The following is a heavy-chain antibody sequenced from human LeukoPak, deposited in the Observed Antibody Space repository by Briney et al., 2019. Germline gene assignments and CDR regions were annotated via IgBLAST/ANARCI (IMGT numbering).Heavy chain of an antibody. V-gene: IGHV3-7*01. CDR1: GFTFTNYW. J-gene: IGHJ4*02. CDR3: ARRLSYDLFDY. CDR2: IHQHGSEK. Sequence: GGSLRLSCGASGFTFTNYWMSWVRQAPGKGLEWVANIHQHGSEKYYVDSVKGRFTISRDNAKNLLYLQMNSLRAEDTGVYYCARRLSYDLFDYWGQGTLVTVSS. D-gene: IGHD3-16*02.